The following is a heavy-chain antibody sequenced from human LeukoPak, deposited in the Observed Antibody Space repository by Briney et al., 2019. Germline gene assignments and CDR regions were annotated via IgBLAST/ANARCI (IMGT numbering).Heavy chain of an antibody. J-gene: IGHJ4*02. CDR3: ARALRRYFDWSIGGFDY. CDR1: GGSFSGYY. Sequence: SETLSLTCAVYGGSFSGYYWSWIRQPPGKGLEWIGEINHSGSTNYNPSLKSRVTISVDTSKNQFSLKLSSVTAADTAVYYCARALRRYFDWSIGGFDYWGQGTLVTVSS. V-gene: IGHV4-34*01. CDR2: INHSGST. D-gene: IGHD3-9*01.